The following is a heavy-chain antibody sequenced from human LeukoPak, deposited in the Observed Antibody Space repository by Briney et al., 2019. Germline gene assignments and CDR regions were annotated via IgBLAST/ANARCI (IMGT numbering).Heavy chain of an antibody. CDR2: INTDGSST. CDR1: GFTFSSYW. CDR3: ASITGTTALGD. D-gene: IGHD1-20*01. V-gene: IGHV3-74*01. Sequence: GGSLRLSCAASGFTFSSYWMHWVRQAPGKGLVWVSRINTDGSSTSYADSVKGRFTISRDNAKNTLYLQMNSLRAEDTAVYYCASITGTTALGDRGQGTLVTVSS. J-gene: IGHJ4*02.